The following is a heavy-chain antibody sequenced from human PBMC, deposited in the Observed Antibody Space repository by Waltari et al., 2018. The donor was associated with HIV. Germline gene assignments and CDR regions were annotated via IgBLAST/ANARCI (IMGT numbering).Heavy chain of an antibody. D-gene: IGHD1-7*01. J-gene: IGHJ6*02. CDR1: GFTFSSYA. CDR3: AKAAGRLELRFLYYGMDV. Sequence: EVQLLESGGGLVQPGGSLRLSCAASGFTFSSYAMSWVRQAPGKGLEWVSAISGSGGSTYYADSVKGRFTISRDNSKNTLYLQMNSLRAEDTAVYYCAKAAGRLELRFLYYGMDVWGQGTTVTVSS. V-gene: IGHV3-23*01. CDR2: ISGSGGST.